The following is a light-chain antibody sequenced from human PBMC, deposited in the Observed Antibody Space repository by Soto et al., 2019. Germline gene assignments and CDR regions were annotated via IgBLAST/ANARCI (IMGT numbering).Light chain of an antibody. CDR3: QQYNSYPWT. CDR1: QSISSW. J-gene: IGKJ1*01. CDR2: DAS. Sequence: DIQMTQSPSTLSASVGDRVTITCRASQSISSWLAWYQQKPGKAPKLLIYDASSLESGVPSRFSGSGSGTEFTLTISSLQPDDFATYYCQQYNSYPWTVGQGNKVDIK. V-gene: IGKV1-5*01.